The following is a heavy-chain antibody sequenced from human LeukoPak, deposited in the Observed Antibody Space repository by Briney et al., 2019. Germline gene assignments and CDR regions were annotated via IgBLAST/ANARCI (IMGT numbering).Heavy chain of an antibody. Sequence: PSETLSLTCTVSGGPISCGQYYWSWIRQPPGKGPEWLGYIYYSGSTYYNPSLKSRVTISVDTSKNQFSLKLSSVTAADTAVYYCARSHYYGSGSVRPYYYGMDVWGQGTTVTVSS. CDR1: GGPISCGQYY. V-gene: IGHV4-30-4*01. D-gene: IGHD3-10*01. CDR3: ARSHYYGSGSVRPYYYGMDV. CDR2: IYYSGST. J-gene: IGHJ6*02.